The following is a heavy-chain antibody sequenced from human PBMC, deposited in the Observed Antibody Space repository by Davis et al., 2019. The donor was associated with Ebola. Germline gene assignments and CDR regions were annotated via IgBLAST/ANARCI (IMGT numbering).Heavy chain of an antibody. CDR3: ARIRCGGDCYSFDP. CDR1: GGTFSSYA. CDR2: INPNSGGT. D-gene: IGHD2-21*02. V-gene: IGHV1-2*02. J-gene: IGHJ5*02. Sequence: ASVKVSCKASGGTFSSYAISWVRQAPGQGLEWMGWINPNSGGTNYAQKFQGRVTMTRDTSISTAYMELSRLRSDDTAVYYCARIRCGGDCYSFDPWGQGTLVTVSS.